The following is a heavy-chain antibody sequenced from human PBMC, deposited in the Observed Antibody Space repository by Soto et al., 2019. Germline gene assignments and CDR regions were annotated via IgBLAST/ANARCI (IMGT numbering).Heavy chain of an antibody. CDR2: ISAHNGKT. Sequence: QVHLVQSGAEVKKPGASVKVSCKGSGYAFTTYGITWVRQAPGQGLEWRGWISAHNGKTNYAQKLQGRVTVTRDTSTSTAYMELRSLRSDDTAVYYCARGRYGDYWGQGALVTVSS. CDR1: GYAFTTYG. J-gene: IGHJ4*02. V-gene: IGHV1-18*01. CDR3: ARGRYGDY. D-gene: IGHD1-1*01.